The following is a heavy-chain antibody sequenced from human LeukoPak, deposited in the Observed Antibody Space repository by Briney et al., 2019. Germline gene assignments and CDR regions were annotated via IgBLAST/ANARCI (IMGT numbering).Heavy chain of an antibody. CDR1: GFTVSSNY. V-gene: IGHV3-53*01. Sequence: GGSLRLSCAASGFTVSSNYMSWVRQAPGKGLEWVSVIYSGGSTYYADSVKGRFTISRDNSKNTLYLQMNSLRAEDTAVYYCARAPRTARIAAAFFDIWGQGTMVTVSS. D-gene: IGHD6-13*01. CDR3: ARAPRTARIAAAFFDI. J-gene: IGHJ3*02. CDR2: IYSGGST.